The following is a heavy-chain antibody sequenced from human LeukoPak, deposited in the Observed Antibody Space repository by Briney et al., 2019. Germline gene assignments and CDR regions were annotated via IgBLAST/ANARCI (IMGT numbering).Heavy chain of an antibody. CDR3: ASHSGSYSNWFDP. CDR1: GFNLINYA. V-gene: IGHV3-23*01. D-gene: IGHD1-26*01. CDR2: IGVGGGYI. J-gene: IGHJ5*02. Sequence: GGSLRLSCAASGFNLINYAMHWVRQAPGKGLEWVSAIGVGGGYIYYADSVKGRFTISRDNSKNALYLQMNSLRADDTAVYYCASHSGSYSNWFDPWGQGTLVTVSS.